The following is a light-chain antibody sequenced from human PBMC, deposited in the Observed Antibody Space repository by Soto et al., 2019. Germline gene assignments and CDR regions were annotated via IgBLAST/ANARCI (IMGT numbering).Light chain of an antibody. V-gene: IGKV3-20*01. CDR2: GAS. CDR1: QSVSSIY. J-gene: IGKJ4*01. CDR3: QQYGSSPLT. Sequence: EIVLTQSPGTLSLSQGERATLSCRASQSVSSIYLAWYQQKPGQAPRLLIYGASTRATRITDRFSGSGSGTDFTFTISRLESEDFAVYFCQQYGSSPLTFGGGTKVEIK.